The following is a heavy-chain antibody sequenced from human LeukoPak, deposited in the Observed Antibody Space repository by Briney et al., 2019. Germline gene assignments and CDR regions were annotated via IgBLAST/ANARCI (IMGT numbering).Heavy chain of an antibody. Sequence: GGSLRLSCAASGFTFSSYAMSWVRQAPGKGLEWVSAISGSGGSTYYADSVKGRFTIPRDNSKNTLYLQMNSLRAEDTAVYYCAREVQLERQGTFDYWGQGTLVTVSS. CDR1: GFTFSSYA. V-gene: IGHV3-23*01. CDR3: AREVQLERQGTFDY. J-gene: IGHJ4*02. D-gene: IGHD1-1*01. CDR2: ISGSGGST.